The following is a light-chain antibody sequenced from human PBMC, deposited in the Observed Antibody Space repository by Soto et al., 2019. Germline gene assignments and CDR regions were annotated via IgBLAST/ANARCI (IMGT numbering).Light chain of an antibody. Sequence: QAVVTQEPSFSVSPGGTVTLTCGLTSGSVSTTYYPSWYQQTPGQAPRTLIYSTNIRSSGVPDRFSGSILGNKAALTITGAQAEEGSDYHWMLFLGGGLVVFGGGTKLTVL. V-gene: IGLV8-61*01. CDR2: STN. CDR3: MLFLGGGLVV. CDR1: SGSVSTTYY. J-gene: IGLJ2*01.